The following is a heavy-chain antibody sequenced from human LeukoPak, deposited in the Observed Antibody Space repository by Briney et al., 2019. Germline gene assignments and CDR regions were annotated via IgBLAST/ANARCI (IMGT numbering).Heavy chain of an antibody. D-gene: IGHD2-2*01. V-gene: IGHV1-69*01. CDR1: GGTFSSYA. Sequence: SVKVSCKASGGTFSSYAISWVRQAPGQGLEWMGGIIPIFGTANYAQKLQGRVTITADESTSTAYMELSSLRSEDTAVYYCARDRVGYCSSTSCYGERFDPWGQGTLVTVSS. CDR3: ARDRVGYCSSTSCYGERFDP. J-gene: IGHJ5*02. CDR2: IIPIFGTA.